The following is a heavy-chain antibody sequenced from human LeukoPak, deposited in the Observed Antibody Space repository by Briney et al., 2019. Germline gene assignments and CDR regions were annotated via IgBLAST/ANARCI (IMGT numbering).Heavy chain of an antibody. D-gene: IGHD3-22*01. V-gene: IGHV3-7*01. J-gene: IGHJ4*02. CDR2: IKEDGSGI. CDR1: GFTFSSYW. Sequence: GGSLRLSCAASGFTFSSYWMSWVRQAPGKGLEWVANIKEDGSGIYYVDSVEGRFTISRDNAKKSLYLQMNSLRAEDTAVYYCARGDTSGYYYRFFDYWGRGTLVTVSS. CDR3: ARGDTSGYYYRFFDY.